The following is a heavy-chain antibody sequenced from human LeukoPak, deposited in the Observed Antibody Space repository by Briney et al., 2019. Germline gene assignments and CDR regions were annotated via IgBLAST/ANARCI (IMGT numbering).Heavy chain of an antibody. CDR2: INHSGST. Sequence: PSETLSLTCAVYGGPFSGYYWSWIRHPPGKGLEWIGEINHSGSTNYNPSLKSRVTISVDTSKNQFSLKLSSVTAADTAVYYCARRPSYSGSYTTDYWGQGTLVTVSS. D-gene: IGHD1-26*01. CDR3: ARRPSYSGSYTTDY. V-gene: IGHV4-34*01. CDR1: GGPFSGYY. J-gene: IGHJ4*02.